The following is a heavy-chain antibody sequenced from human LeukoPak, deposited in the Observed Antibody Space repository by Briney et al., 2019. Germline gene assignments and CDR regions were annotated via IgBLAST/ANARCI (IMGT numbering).Heavy chain of an antibody. J-gene: IGHJ4*02. D-gene: IGHD6-19*01. Sequence: GGTLRLSCAASGFTSSKYWMLWVRQAPGKGLESVSRINTDGTVTTYADSVKGRFTVSRDNADNTMFLQMNSVRDEDTAVYYCATKQWLAPPPDSWGQGTPVTVSS. CDR2: INTDGTVT. CDR1: GFTSSKYW. V-gene: IGHV3-74*01. CDR3: ATKQWLAPPPDS.